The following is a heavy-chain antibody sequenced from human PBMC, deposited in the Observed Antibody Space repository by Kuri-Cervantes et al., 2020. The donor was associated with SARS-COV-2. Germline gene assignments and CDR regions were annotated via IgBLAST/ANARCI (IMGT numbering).Heavy chain of an antibody. V-gene: IGHV4-38-2*02. CDR3: ARVGGYCSSTSCRNNWFDP. CDR2: IYHSGGT. D-gene: IGHD2-2*01. CDR1: GGSISSYY. J-gene: IGHJ5*02. Sequence: ESLKISCTVSGGSISSYYWGWIRQPPGKGLEWIGSIYHSGGTYYNPSLKSRVTISVDTSKNQFSLKLSSVTAADTAVYYCARVGGYCSSTSCRNNWFDPWGQGTLVTVSS.